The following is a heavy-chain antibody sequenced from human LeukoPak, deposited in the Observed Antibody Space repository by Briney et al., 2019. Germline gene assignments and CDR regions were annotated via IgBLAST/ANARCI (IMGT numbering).Heavy chain of an antibody. J-gene: IGHJ4*02. CDR1: GGSMSNNY. V-gene: IGHV4-59*08. CDR2: VYNGGGS. Sequence: SETLSLTCTVSGGSMSNNYWGWIRQPPGKGAEWIGSVYNGGGSIYNPSLKNRVTISIDTSKNQYSLTLNSVAAADTAVYYCARYSSGTYLDFWGQGTLVTVSS. CDR3: ARYSSGTYLDF. D-gene: IGHD3-10*01.